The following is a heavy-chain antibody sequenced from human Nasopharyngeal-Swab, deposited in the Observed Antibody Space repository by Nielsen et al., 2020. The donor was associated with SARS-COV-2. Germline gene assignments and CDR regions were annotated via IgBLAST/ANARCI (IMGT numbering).Heavy chain of an antibody. J-gene: IGHJ4*02. CDR1: RFTFSRYG. D-gene: IGHD6-13*01. CDR2: LSGSGGYT. CDR3: ARGAFEYSSSWYDPYYFDY. V-gene: IGHV3-23*01. Sequence: GGSLRLSCAASRFTFSRYGMSWVRQAPGKGLEWVSTLSGSGGYTYYADSVKGRFTISIDNSKNTLYLQMNSLRVEDTAIYYCARGAFEYSSSWYDPYYFDYWGQGTLVTVSS.